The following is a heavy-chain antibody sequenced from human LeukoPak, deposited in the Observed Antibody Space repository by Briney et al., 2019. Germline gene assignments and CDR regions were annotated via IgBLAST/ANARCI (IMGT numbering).Heavy chain of an antibody. J-gene: IGHJ5*02. CDR3: ARGQGERWLQLRWFDP. V-gene: IGHV4-34*01. CDR1: GGSLSGYY. D-gene: IGHD5-24*01. Sequence: SETLSLTCAVYGGSLSGYYWSWIRQPPGRGLEWIGEINHSGSTNYNPSLKSRVTISVDMSKNRFSLKLSSVTAADTAVYYCARGQGERWLQLRWFDPWGQGTLVTVSS. CDR2: INHSGST.